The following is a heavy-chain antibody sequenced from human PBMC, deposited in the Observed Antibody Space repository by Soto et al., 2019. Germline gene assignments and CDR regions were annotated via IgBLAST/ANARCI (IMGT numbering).Heavy chain of an antibody. J-gene: IGHJ4*02. CDR1: GFTFSSYS. D-gene: IGHD5-12*01. Sequence: GGSLRLSCAASGFTFSSYSMNWVRQAPGKGLEWVSYISSSSSTIYYADSVKGRFTISRDNAKNSLYLQMNSLRAEDTAVYYCARDWGYESLDYWGQGTLVTVSS. CDR2: ISSSSSTI. V-gene: IGHV3-48*01. CDR3: ARDWGYESLDY.